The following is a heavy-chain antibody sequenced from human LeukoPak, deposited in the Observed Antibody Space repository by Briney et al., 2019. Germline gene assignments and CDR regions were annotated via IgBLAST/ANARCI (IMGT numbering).Heavy chain of an antibody. Sequence: QPGGSLRLSCAASGFTVSSYGMHWVRQAPGKGLEWVAVISYDGSNKYYADSVKGRFTISRDNSKNTLYLQMNSLRAEDTAVYYCAIHYDFWSGYDYWGQGTLVTVSS. CDR2: ISYDGSNK. V-gene: IGHV3-30*03. D-gene: IGHD3-3*01. CDR1: GFTVSSYG. J-gene: IGHJ4*02. CDR3: AIHYDFWSGYDY.